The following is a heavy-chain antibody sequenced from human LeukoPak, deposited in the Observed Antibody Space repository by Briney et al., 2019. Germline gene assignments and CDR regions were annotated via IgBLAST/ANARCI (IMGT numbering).Heavy chain of an antibody. J-gene: IGHJ4*02. D-gene: IGHD5-18*01. CDR2: ISSSGSTI. V-gene: IGHV3-48*03. CDR3: ARGHRGYSFACDY. Sequence: GGSLRLSCAASGFTFSSYEMNWVRQAPGKGLEWVSYISSSGSTIYYADSVKGRFTISRDNAKNSLYLQMNSLRAEDTAVYYCARGHRGYSFACDYWGQGTLVTVSS. CDR1: GFTFSSYE.